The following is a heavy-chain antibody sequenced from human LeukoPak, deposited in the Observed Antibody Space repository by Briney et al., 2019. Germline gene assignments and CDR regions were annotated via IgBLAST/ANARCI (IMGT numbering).Heavy chain of an antibody. CDR1: GFTFSSYD. D-gene: IGHD6-13*01. Sequence: QPGGSLRLSCAASGFTFSSYDMHWVRHATGKGLEWVSAIGTAGDTYYPGSVKGRFTISRENAKNSLYLQMNSLRAGDTAVYYCARGTPGYSSSPLDYWGQGTLVTVSS. J-gene: IGHJ4*02. CDR3: ARGTPGYSSSPLDY. CDR2: IGTAGDT. V-gene: IGHV3-13*01.